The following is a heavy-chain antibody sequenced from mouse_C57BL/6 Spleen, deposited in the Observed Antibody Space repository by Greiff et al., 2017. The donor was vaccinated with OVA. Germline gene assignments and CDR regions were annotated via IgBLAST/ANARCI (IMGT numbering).Heavy chain of an antibody. CDR2: INPSNGGT. CDR1: GYTFTSYW. D-gene: IGHD1-1*01. J-gene: IGHJ2*01. V-gene: IGHV1-53*01. Sequence: QVQLQQPGTELVKPGASVKLSCKASGYTFTSYWMHWVKQRPGQGLEWIGNINPSNGGTNYNEKFKSKATLTVDKSSSTAYMQLSSLTSEDSAVYYCARRGIYYGSSYRYLDYWGQGTTLTVSS. CDR3: ARRGIYYGSSYRYLDY.